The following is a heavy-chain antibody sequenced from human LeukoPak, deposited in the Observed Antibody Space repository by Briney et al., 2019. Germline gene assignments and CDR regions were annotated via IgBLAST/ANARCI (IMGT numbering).Heavy chain of an antibody. J-gene: IGHJ3*02. CDR2: IGTSGSSI. Sequence: GGSLRLSCVASGFTFSSYEMSWVRQGPGKGLEWLSYIGTSGSSIYYADSVKGRFTISRDNGKRSLYLQMNSVRGEDTGVYFCARDKGATSAFDIWGQGTMVTVSS. D-gene: IGHD1-26*01. CDR1: GFTFSSYE. V-gene: IGHV3-48*03. CDR3: ARDKGATSAFDI.